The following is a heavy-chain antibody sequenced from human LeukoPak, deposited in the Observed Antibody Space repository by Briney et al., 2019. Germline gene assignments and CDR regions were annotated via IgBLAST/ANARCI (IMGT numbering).Heavy chain of an antibody. CDR1: GGSISSYY. Sequence: SEALSLTCTVSGGSISSYYWSWIRQPPGKRLEWIGYVYYSGSTNYNPSLKSRVTISVDTSKNQFSLKLSSVTAADTAVYYCARHEFLEWLEEVNWFDPWGQGTLVTVSS. CDR2: VYYSGST. V-gene: IGHV4-59*08. D-gene: IGHD3-3*01. CDR3: ARHEFLEWLEEVNWFDP. J-gene: IGHJ5*02.